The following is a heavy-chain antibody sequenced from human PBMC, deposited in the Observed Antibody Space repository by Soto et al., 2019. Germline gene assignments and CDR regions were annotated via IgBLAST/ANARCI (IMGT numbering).Heavy chain of an antibody. CDR3: AKMGGADTATNWFDP. J-gene: IGHJ5*02. Sequence: PGGSLRLSCAASGFTFSSYVMHWVRQAPGKGLEWVAVISYDGSNKYYADSVKGRFTISRDNSKNTLYLQMNSLRAEDTAVYYCAKMGGADTATNWFDPWGQGTLVTVSS. V-gene: IGHV3-30*18. CDR1: GFTFSSYV. CDR2: ISYDGSNK. D-gene: IGHD5-18*01.